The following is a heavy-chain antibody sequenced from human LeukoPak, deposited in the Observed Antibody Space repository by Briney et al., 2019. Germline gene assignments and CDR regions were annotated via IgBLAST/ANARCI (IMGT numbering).Heavy chain of an antibody. D-gene: IGHD3-16*01. J-gene: IGHJ4*02. Sequence: PSETLSLTCAVSGDSINNNYWWNWVRQPPGKGLEWIGEIFQSGNTNYNPSLKSRVTVSIDKSKNLFSLKLNSVTAADTAVYYCAGGNPGPFFEYWGQGPLDPVS. CDR1: GDSINNNYW. CDR3: AGGNPGPFFEY. V-gene: IGHV4-4*02. CDR2: IFQSGNT.